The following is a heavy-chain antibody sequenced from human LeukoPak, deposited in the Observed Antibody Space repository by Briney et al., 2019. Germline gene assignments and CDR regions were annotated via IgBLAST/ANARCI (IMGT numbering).Heavy chain of an antibody. CDR1: GYAFTDYY. CDR3: ARQVFSSCVFGY. V-gene: IGHV1-2*02. J-gene: IGHJ4*02. Sequence: ASVKVSCKASGYAFTDYYMFWVRQAPGQGLESMGWINPNSGGTNYAQKFQGRVTMTRDTSMSTAYMELSRLTSDDTAVYYCARQVFSSCVFGYWGQGALVTVSS. D-gene: IGHD6-6*01. CDR2: INPNSGGT.